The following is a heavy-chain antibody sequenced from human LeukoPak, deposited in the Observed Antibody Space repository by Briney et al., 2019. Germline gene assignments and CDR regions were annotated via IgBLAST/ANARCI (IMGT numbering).Heavy chain of an antibody. CDR2: INHSGST. CDR3: ARGAPGGLLWFGELFLDAFDI. D-gene: IGHD3-10*01. CDR1: GGSFSGYY. Sequence: SETLSLTCAVYGGSFSGYYWSWIRQPPGKGLEWIGEINHSGSTNYNPSLKSRVTISVDTSKNRFSLKLSSVTAADTAVYYCARGAPGGLLWFGELFLDAFDIWGQGTMVTVSS. J-gene: IGHJ3*02. V-gene: IGHV4-34*09.